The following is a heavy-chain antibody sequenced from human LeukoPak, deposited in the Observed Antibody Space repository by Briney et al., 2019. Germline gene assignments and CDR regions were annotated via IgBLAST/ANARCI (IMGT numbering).Heavy chain of an antibody. CDR3: ARGRVSSSTWYSTYYYYFYMDV. CDR1: GYSFGGYD. V-gene: IGHV1-8*01. D-gene: IGHD1-1*01. J-gene: IGHJ6*03. Sequence: ASVKVSCKASGYSFGGYDIHWVRQATGQGLEWMGWMNPNSGNTGYVQKFQGRVSMTRDTSITTAYLEVYSLTSDDTAVYFCARGRVSSSTWYSTYYYYFYMDVWGKGTTVTVSS. CDR2: MNPNSGNT.